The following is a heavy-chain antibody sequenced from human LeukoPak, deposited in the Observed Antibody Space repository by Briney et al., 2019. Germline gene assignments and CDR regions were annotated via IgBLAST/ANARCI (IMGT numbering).Heavy chain of an antibody. J-gene: IGHJ4*02. Sequence: ASVKVSCKASGYTFTSYYMHWVRQAPGQGLEWMGIINLSGGSTSYAQKFQGRVTMTRDMSTSTVYMGLSSLRSEDTAVYYCARDLRILWFGAHGDFDYWGQGTLVTVSS. D-gene: IGHD3-10*01. CDR3: ARDLRILWFGAHGDFDY. CDR2: INLSGGST. CDR1: GYTFTSYY. V-gene: IGHV1-46*01.